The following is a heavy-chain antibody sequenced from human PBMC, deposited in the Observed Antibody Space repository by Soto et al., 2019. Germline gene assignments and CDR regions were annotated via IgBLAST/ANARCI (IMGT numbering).Heavy chain of an antibody. J-gene: IGHJ5*02. CDR1: GGSISSYY. D-gene: IGHD3-3*01. CDR3: ARGITIFGVVIIGFGP. CDR2: IYYSGIT. V-gene: IGHV4-59*01. Sequence: PSETLSLTCTVSGGSISSYYWSWIRQPPGKGLEWIGYIYYSGITNYNPSLKSRVTISVDTSKNQFSLKLSSVTAADTAVYYCARGITIFGVVIIGFGPWGQGTLMTV.